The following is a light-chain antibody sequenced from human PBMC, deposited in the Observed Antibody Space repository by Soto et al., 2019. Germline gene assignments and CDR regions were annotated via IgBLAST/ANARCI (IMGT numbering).Light chain of an antibody. CDR2: DAS. J-gene: IGKJ1*01. CDR3: QQYNSYSPT. V-gene: IGKV1-5*01. CDR1: QSISSW. Sequence: DIQMTQSPSTLSASVGDRVTITCRASQSISSWLAWYQQKPGKAPKLLIYDASSLESGVPSRFSGSGSGTEFTLTISSLQPDDLATYYCQQYNSYSPTFGQGTKVDI.